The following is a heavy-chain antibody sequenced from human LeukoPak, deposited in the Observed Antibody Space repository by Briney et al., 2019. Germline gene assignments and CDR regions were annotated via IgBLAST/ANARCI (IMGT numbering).Heavy chain of an antibody. Sequence: PSETLSLTCAVYGGPFSGYYWSWIRQPPGKGLEWIGAINHSGSTNYNPSLKSRFTIAVDTYKNQFSLKLSSVTAADTAVYYCARGGRSLVGAQCDLWGRGTLVTVSS. CDR2: INHSGST. D-gene: IGHD2-15*01. V-gene: IGHV4-34*01. CDR1: GGPFSGYY. J-gene: IGHJ2*01. CDR3: ARGGRSLVGAQCDL.